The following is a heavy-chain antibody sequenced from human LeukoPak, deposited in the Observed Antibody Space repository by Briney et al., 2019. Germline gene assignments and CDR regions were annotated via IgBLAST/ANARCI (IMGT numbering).Heavy chain of an antibody. CDR1: GGSISSGGYS. CDR2: IYYSGST. D-gene: IGHD5-18*01. Sequence: SQTLSLTCAVSGGSISSGGYSWSWIRQPPGKGLEWIGYIYYSGSTNYNPSLKSRVTISVDTSKNQFSLKLSSVTAADTAVYYCARHSYHFDYWGQGTLVTVSS. CDR3: ARHSYHFDY. V-gene: IGHV4-30-4*07. J-gene: IGHJ4*02.